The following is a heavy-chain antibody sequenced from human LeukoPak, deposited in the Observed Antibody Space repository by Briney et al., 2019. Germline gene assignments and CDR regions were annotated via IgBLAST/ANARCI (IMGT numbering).Heavy chain of an antibody. CDR3: ASNYYGSGSLDY. V-gene: IGHV4-59*08. D-gene: IGHD3-10*01. CDR1: GGSINSHY. J-gene: IGHJ4*02. Sequence: SETLSLTCSVSGGSINSHYWSWIRQSPGKGLEWIGYIYYSGSTNYNPSLKSRVTISVDTSKNQFSPKLSSVTAADTAVYYCASNYYGSGSLDYWGQGNLVTVSS. CDR2: IYYSGST.